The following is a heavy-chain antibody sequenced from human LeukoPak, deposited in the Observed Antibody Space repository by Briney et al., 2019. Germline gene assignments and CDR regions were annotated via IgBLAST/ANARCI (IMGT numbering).Heavy chain of an antibody. Sequence: ASVKVSFKASGYPFTGYYMHWVRPAPGQGLEWMGYIYPNSGATKYSQKFQGRVTMTRDTSISTAYMELSGLRSDDTAVYYCGTLLSNGPFDYWGQGSLVTVSS. J-gene: IGHJ4*02. CDR1: GYPFTGYY. CDR3: GTLLSNGPFDY. V-gene: IGHV1-2*02. CDR2: IYPNSGAT.